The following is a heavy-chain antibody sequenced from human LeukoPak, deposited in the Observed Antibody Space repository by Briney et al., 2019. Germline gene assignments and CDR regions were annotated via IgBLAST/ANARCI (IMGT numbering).Heavy chain of an antibody. V-gene: IGHV3-23*01. CDR3: ARGGTLVRGGDPFDY. CDR2: LSGSDDRT. CDR1: GFTFNTYD. J-gene: IGHJ4*02. D-gene: IGHD3-10*01. Sequence: GGSLRLSCAASGFTFNTYDMSWVRQSPVKGLEWVSGLSGSDDRTYYTDSVKGRFTISRDNSKNTVYLQMNTLRAEDTALYYCARGGTLVRGGDPFDYWGQGTLVTVSS.